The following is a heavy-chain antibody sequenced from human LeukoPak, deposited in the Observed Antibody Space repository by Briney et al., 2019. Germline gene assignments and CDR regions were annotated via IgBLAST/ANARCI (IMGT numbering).Heavy chain of an antibody. D-gene: IGHD6-19*01. CDR1: GFTFSDYY. Sequence: PGGSLRLSCAASGFTFSDYYMSWIRQAPGKGLEWISYISSSGDTIFYADSVKGRFTISRDNSKNSLYLQMNSLRTEDTALYYCAKGQKGYSSGGWFDPWGQGTLVTVSS. V-gene: IGHV3-11*01. J-gene: IGHJ5*02. CDR3: AKGQKGYSSGGWFDP. CDR2: ISSSGDTI.